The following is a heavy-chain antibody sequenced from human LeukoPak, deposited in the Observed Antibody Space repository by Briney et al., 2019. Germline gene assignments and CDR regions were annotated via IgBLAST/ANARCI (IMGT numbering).Heavy chain of an antibody. CDR2: IQSGGIT. CDR1: GGSISTYF. J-gene: IGHJ4*02. Sequence: PSETLSLTCTVSGGSISTYFWSWIRQSPGEGLEWIGYIQSGGITDYHPSLKSRVTLTADTSKNQLSLRLTSVTAADTAVYYCARLGGNFDYWGQGKLVTVSS. V-gene: IGHV4-4*07. CDR3: ARLGGNFDY. D-gene: IGHD1-26*01.